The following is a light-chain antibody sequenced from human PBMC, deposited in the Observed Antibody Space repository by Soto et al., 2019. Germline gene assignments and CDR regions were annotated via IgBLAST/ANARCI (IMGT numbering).Light chain of an antibody. V-gene: IGKV1-33*01. CDR3: QHYDKLLLT. J-gene: IGKJ4*01. Sequence: DIQMTQSPSSLSASVGDRVTITCQASQDINTYLNWYQQKPGKAPKLLIYDASKLETGVPSRFSGGGSGTDFTLPVTSLQPEYIATYCCQHYDKLLLTFGGGTKVELK. CDR2: DAS. CDR1: QDINTY.